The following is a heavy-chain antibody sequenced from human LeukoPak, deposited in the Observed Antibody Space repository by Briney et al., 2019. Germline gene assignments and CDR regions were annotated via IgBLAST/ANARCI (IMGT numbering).Heavy chain of an antibody. V-gene: IGHV3-11*01. J-gene: IGHJ6*02. CDR3: ARGHYGMDV. CDR2: ISGSGNTV. CDR1: GFTFSDHY. Sequence: RPGGSLRLSCAASGFTFSDHYMSWIRQTPGKGLEWVSYISGSGNTVHYTDSMKGRFTVSRDNAKNSLYLQMNSLRAEDTAVYYCARGHYGMDVWGQGTTVTVSS.